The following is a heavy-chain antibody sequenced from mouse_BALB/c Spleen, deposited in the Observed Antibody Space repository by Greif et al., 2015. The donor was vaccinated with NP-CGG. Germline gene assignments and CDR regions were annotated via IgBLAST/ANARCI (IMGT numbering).Heavy chain of an antibody. CDR2: ISDGGSYT. V-gene: IGHV5-4*02. Sequence: EVKVVESGGGLVKPGGSLKLSCAASGSTFSDYYMYWVRQTPEKRLEWVATISDGGSYTYYPDSVKGRFTISRDNAKNNLYLQMSSLKSEDTAMYYCARGDLYGNYLDYWGQGTTLTVSP. CDR3: ARGDLYGNYLDY. D-gene: IGHD2-1*01. CDR1: GSTFSDYY. J-gene: IGHJ2*01.